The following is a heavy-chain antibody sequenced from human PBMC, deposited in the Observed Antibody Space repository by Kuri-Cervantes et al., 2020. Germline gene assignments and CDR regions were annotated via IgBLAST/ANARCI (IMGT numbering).Heavy chain of an antibody. V-gene: IGHV1-18*01. CDR1: GGTFSSYA. CDR3: ARVHYDFWSGPTDY. D-gene: IGHD3-3*01. CDR2: ISAYNGNT. Sequence: ASVKVSCKASGGTFSSYAISWVRQAPGQGLEWMGWISAYNGNTNYAQKLQGRVTMTTDTSTSTAYMELRSLRSDDTAVYYCARVHYDFWSGPTDYWGQGTMVTVSS. J-gene: IGHJ4*03.